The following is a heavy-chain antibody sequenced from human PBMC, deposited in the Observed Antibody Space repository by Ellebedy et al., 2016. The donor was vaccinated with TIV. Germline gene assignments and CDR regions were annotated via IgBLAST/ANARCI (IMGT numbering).Heavy chain of an antibody. D-gene: IGHD4-17*01. V-gene: IGHV3-7*01. CDR1: GFSFRSYW. J-gene: IGHJ5*02. CDR3: ARRGSYGDYAVQVNSWFDP. CDR2: IYQDGSNQ. Sequence: GGSLRLSCVASGFSFRSYWMSWVCQAPGKGLEWVANIYQDGSNQSYVDSVKGRFTISRDNANNSLFLQMNSLRAEDTAVDYCARRGSYGDYAVQVNSWFDPWGRGTLVTVSS.